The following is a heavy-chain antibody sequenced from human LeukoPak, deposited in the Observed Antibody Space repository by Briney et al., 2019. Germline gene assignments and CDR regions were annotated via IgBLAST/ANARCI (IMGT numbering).Heavy chain of an antibody. J-gene: IGHJ4*02. CDR2: ISGSGGST. CDR3: AKASGSYYFDY. V-gene: IGHV3-23*01. D-gene: IGHD1-26*01. CDR1: GFTFSSYA. Sequence: GGSLRLSCAASGFTFSSYAMSWVRQAPGKGLEWVSGISGSGGSTYYADSVKGRFTISRDNSKKTLYLQMNSLRAEDTAVYYCAKASGSYYFDYWGQGTLVTVSS.